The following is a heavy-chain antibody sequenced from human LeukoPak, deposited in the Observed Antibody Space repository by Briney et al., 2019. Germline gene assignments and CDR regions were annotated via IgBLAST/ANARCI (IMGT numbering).Heavy chain of an antibody. J-gene: IGHJ4*02. D-gene: IGHD6-13*01. Sequence: PGRSLRLSCAASGFTFSSYGMHWVRQAPGKGLEWVAVICDDGNCKYYADSVKGRFTISRDNSNNMLSLQMNSLRAEDTALYYCVAAPGIHYFDYWGQGTLVTVSS. CDR1: GFTFSSYG. CDR3: VAAPGIHYFDY. CDR2: ICDDGNCK. V-gene: IGHV3-33*01.